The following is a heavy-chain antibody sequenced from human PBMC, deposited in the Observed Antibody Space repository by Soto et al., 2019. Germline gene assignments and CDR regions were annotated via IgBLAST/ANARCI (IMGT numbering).Heavy chain of an antibody. CDR2: IYCDDDK. CDR3: AHRVLRAVFGLVTTTAIYFDF. J-gene: IGHJ4*02. D-gene: IGHD3-3*01. V-gene: IGHV2-5*02. CDR1: GFSLTTSGVG. Sequence: QITLNESGPTVVKPTETLTLTCTFSGFSLTTSGVGVGWVRQSPGKAPEWLAFIYCDDDKCYSTSLKSRLTITKDTSKNQVVLKMANVDPADTATYYCAHRVLRAVFGLVTTTAIYFDFWGQGTPVVVSS.